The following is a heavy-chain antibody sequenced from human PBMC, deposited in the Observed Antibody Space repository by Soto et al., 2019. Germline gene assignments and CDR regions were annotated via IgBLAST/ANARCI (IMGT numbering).Heavy chain of an antibody. CDR1: GFTFSSYA. D-gene: IGHD2-2*01. CDR3: AKDHRSPKDPGRPLRIPFYYFDY. CDR2: ISGSGGST. Sequence: GGSLRLSCAASGFTFSSYAMSWVRQAPGKGLEWVSAISGSGGSTYYADSVKGRFTISRDNSKNTLYLQMNSLRAEETAVYYYAKDHRSPKDPGRPLRIPFYYFDYWGQGTLVTVSS. J-gene: IGHJ4*02. V-gene: IGHV3-23*01.